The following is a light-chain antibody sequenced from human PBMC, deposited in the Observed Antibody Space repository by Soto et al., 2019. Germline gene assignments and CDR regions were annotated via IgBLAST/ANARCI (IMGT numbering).Light chain of an antibody. CDR2: KDS. CDR3: QSADSSGTLYV. V-gene: IGLV3-25*03. CDR1: ALPKQY. J-gene: IGLJ1*01. Sequence: SYELTQPPSVSVSPGQTARITCSGDALPKQYAYWYQQKPGQAPVLVIYKDSERPSGIPERFSGSSSGTTVTLTISGVQAEDEADYYWQSADSSGTLYVFGTGTQLTVL.